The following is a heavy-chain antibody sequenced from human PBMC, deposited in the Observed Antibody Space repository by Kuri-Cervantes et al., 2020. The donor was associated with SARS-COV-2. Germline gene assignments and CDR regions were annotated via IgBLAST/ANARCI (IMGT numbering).Heavy chain of an antibody. CDR1: GFTFSSYS. CDR2: ISSSSSYI. Sequence: LSLTCAASGFTFSSYSMNWVRQAPGKGLEWVSSISSSSSYIYYADSVKGRFTISRDNSKNTVYLQMNSLRSEDTAVYYCAREGYYDSSGNYAATGMDVWGKGTTVTVCS. V-gene: IGHV3-21*06. D-gene: IGHD3-22*01. CDR3: AREGYYDSSGNYAATGMDV. J-gene: IGHJ6*03.